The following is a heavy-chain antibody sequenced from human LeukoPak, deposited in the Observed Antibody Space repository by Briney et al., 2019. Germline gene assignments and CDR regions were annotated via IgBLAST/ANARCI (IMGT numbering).Heavy chain of an antibody. CDR1: GGSISRSSYY. CDR3: ARDPGIAVVGTD. Sequence: PSETLSLTCTVSGGSISRSSYYWGWIRQPPGEGVEWIGSIYYSGSTYYNQSLKSRVTISVDTSKKQFSLKLSSVTAADTAVYYCARDPGIAVVGTDWGQGTLVTVSS. CDR2: IYYSGST. J-gene: IGHJ4*02. V-gene: IGHV4-39*02. D-gene: IGHD6-19*01.